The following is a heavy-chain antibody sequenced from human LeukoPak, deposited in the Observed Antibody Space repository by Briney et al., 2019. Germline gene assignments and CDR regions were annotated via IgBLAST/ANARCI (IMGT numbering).Heavy chain of an antibody. V-gene: IGHV3-33*01. CDR2: IWYDGSNK. J-gene: IGHJ6*02. CDR1: GFTFSSYV. CDR3: ARVGEMATKYYYYYGMDV. D-gene: IGHD5-12*01. Sequence: PGGSLRLSCAASGFTFSSYVMHWVRQAPGKGLEWVAVIWYDGSNKYYADSVKGRFTISRDNSKNTLYLQMNSLRAEDTAVYYCARVGEMATKYYYYYGMDVWGQGTTVTVSS.